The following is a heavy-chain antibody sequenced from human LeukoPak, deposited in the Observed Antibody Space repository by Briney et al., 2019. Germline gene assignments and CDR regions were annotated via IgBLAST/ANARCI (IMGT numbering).Heavy chain of an antibody. CDR1: GFTASSNY. CDR2: IYSDDRT. D-gene: IGHD2-8*01. Sequence: PGGSLSLSCAASGFTASSNYMSWVRQAPGKGLEWVSVIYSDDRTYYADSVKGRFTISRHTSKKTLYLQMNSLRAEDTAVYYCARDVMAKRRAFDIWGQGTVVTVSS. CDR3: ARDVMAKRRAFDI. J-gene: IGHJ3*02. V-gene: IGHV3-53*04.